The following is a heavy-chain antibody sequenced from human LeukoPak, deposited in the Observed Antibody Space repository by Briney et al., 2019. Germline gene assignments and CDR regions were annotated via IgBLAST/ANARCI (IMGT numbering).Heavy chain of an antibody. J-gene: IGHJ4*02. V-gene: IGHV3-30*18. Sequence: GGSLSLSCEASGFTFSTHACHGLRQAPAKGREWVGVISDGGSNKYYGDSVKGGFTISRDNSKNTVYLQMNSLRAEDTAVYYCAKDRYSSGWYSDFDYWGQGTLVTVSS. CDR2: ISDGGSNK. CDR3: AKDRYSSGWYSDFDY. D-gene: IGHD6-19*01. CDR1: GFTFSTHA.